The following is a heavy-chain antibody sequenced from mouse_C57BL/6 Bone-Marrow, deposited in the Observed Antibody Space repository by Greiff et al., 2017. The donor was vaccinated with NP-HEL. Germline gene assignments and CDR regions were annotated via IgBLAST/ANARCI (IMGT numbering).Heavy chain of an antibody. CDR3: AGELLAWFAY. CDR1: GFSFNTYA. CDR2: IRSKSNNYAT. V-gene: IGHV10-1*01. J-gene: IGHJ3*01. Sequence: EVQLQESGGGLVQPKGSLKLSCAASGFSFNTYAMNWVRQAPGKGLEWVARIRSKSNNYATYYADSVKDRFTISRDDSESMLYLQMNNLKTEDTAMYYCAGELLAWFAYWGQGTLVTVSA.